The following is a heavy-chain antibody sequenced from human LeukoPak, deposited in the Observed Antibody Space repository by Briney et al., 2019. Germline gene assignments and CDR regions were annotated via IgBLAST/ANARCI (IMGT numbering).Heavy chain of an antibody. J-gene: IGHJ4*02. CDR1: GYTFTSYA. CDR3: ARVLGLILSVLGY. D-gene: IGHD2-15*01. CDR2: INAGNGNT. Sequence: TSVTVSCKASGYTFTSYAMHWVRQAPGQRLEWMGWINAGNGNTKYSQKFQGRVTITRDTSASTAYMELSSLRSEETAVYYCARVLGLILSVLGYWGQGTLVTVSS. V-gene: IGHV1-3*01.